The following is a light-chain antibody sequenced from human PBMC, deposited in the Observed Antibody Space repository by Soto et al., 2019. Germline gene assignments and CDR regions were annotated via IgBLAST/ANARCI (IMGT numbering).Light chain of an antibody. CDR2: GAS. J-gene: IGKJ4*01. V-gene: IGKV3-15*01. Sequence: EIVMTQSPATLSVSPGEGATLSCRASHGIGTALAWYQQKPGQTPRLLMYGASIRATGVPARFSGSASGTEFTLTISNLEPEDFAVYYCQQRSSWPITFGGGTKVDIK. CDR3: QQRSSWPIT. CDR1: HGIGTA.